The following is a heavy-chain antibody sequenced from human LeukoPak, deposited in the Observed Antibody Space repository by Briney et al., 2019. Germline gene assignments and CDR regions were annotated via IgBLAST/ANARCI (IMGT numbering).Heavy chain of an antibody. J-gene: IGHJ4*02. Sequence: GGSLRLSCAASGFTFSSYSMNWVRQAPGKGLEWVSGISWNSGSIGYADSVKGRFTISRDNAKNSLYLQMNSLRAEDMALYYCAKDRNYYGSGSYFDYWGQGTLVTVSS. D-gene: IGHD3-10*01. CDR1: GFTFSSYS. CDR2: ISWNSGSI. CDR3: AKDRNYYGSGSYFDY. V-gene: IGHV3-9*03.